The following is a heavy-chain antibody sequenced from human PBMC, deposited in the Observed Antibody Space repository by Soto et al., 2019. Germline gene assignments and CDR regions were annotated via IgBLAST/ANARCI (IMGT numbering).Heavy chain of an antibody. CDR3: ARGGIAVAGTSYYDGYYFDY. CDR1: GFTFSDYY. CDR2: ISSSGSTI. V-gene: IGHV3-11*01. Sequence: QVQLVESGGGLVKPGGSLRLSCAASGFTFSDYYMSWIRQAPGKGLEWVSYISSSGSTIYYADSVKGRFTISRDNAKNSLYLQMNSLRAEDTAVYYCARGGIAVAGTSYYDGYYFDYWGQGTLVTVSS. J-gene: IGHJ4*02. D-gene: IGHD6-19*01.